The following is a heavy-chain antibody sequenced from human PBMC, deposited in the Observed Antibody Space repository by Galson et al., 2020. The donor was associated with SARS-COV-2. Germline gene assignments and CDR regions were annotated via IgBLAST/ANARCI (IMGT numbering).Heavy chain of an antibody. Sequence: TAESLRLSCAASGFSFSNYEMNWVRQAPGKGLEWISYISSSGRTIHYADSVKGRFTISRDNAKSSLSLQMNSLRAEDTAVYYCARLDAYGPGYWGQGTLVTVSS. CDR2: ISSSGRTI. V-gene: IGHV3-48*03. CDR3: ARLDAYGPGY. D-gene: IGHD2-21*01. CDR1: GFSFSNYE. J-gene: IGHJ4*02.